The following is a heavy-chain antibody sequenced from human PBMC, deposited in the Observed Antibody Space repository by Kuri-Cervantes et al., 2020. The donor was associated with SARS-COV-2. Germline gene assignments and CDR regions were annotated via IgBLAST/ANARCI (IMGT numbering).Heavy chain of an antibody. CDR1: RDTFTTFG. V-gene: IGHV1-69*01. CDR3: ARDVGYGCSSELDITYFDC. CDR2: IITFFGTP. J-gene: IGHJ4*02. Sequence: GGSLRLSCKASRDTFTTFGFSWMRQAPGQGLEWMGGIITFFGTPSYAQRFEGRATITADESTRTVYMEMTSLTFEDTAVYFCARDVGYGCSSELDITYFDCWGQGTLVTVSS. D-gene: IGHD3-16*01.